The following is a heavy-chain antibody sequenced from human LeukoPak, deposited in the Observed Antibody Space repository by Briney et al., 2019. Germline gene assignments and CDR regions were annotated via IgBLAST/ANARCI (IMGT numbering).Heavy chain of an antibody. Sequence: SETLSLTCTVSGGSISPYFWSWIRQPPGKGLEWIGYISYSGSTNCNPSLKSRVTISVDTSKNQFSLQLSSVTAADTAVYYCARDDYRGVTNFDPWGQGTLVTVSS. J-gene: IGHJ5*02. CDR3: ARDDYRGVTNFDP. D-gene: IGHD3-10*01. CDR2: ISYSGST. CDR1: GGSISPYF. V-gene: IGHV4-59*01.